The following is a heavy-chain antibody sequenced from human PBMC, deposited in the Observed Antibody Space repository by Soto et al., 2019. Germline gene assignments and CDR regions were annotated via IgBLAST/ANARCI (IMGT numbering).Heavy chain of an antibody. CDR2: ISSSSSYI. CDR3: ARVAGFYYFDY. CDR1: GFTFSSYS. D-gene: IGHD6-19*01. Sequence: GSLRLSGAASGFTFSSYSMNWVRQAPGKGLEWVSSISSSSSYIYYADSVKGRFTISRDNDKNSMYLQMNSLRAEDTAVYYCARVAGFYYFDYWGQGTLVTVS. J-gene: IGHJ4*02. V-gene: IGHV3-21*01.